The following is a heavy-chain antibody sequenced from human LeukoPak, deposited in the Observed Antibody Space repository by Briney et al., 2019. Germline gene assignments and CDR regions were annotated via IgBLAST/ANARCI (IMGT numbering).Heavy chain of an antibody. CDR2: INPSGSGT. V-gene: IGHV1-46*01. Sequence: GASVKVSCKASGYRFTSYWMHWVRQAPGQGLEWMGVINPSGSGTRYAQPLQGRVTMTRDTSTNTDYMELSSLTSEDTVVYYCARDNSAGTPTYWWFDPWGQGTLVTVSS. D-gene: IGHD1/OR15-1a*01. J-gene: IGHJ5*02. CDR3: ARDNSAGTPTYWWFDP. CDR1: GYRFTSYW.